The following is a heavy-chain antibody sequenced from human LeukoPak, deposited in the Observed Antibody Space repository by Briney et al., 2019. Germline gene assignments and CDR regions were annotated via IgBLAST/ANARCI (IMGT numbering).Heavy chain of an antibody. Sequence: PGGSLRLSCAASGFTFGGYSMNWVRQTPGKGLEWVSHISSGSGTIYYADSVKGRFTISRDNAKDSLYLQMNSLRAEDTAVYYCARGQLTDPRIDYWGQGTLVTVSS. D-gene: IGHD1-1*01. J-gene: IGHJ4*02. CDR3: ARGQLTDPRIDY. CDR2: ISSGSGTI. V-gene: IGHV3-48*04. CDR1: GFTFGGYS.